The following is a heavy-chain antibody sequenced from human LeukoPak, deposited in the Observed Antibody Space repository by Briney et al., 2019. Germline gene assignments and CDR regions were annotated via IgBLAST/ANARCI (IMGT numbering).Heavy chain of an antibody. CDR3: ARTYYDSSGYSFDY. CDR2: INSDGSST. Sequence: GGSLRLSCAASGFTFSSYWMHWVRHAPGKGLVWVSRINSDGSSTSYADSVKGRFTISRDNAKNTLYLQMNSLRAEDTAVYYCARTYYDSSGYSFDYWGQGTLVTVSS. D-gene: IGHD3-22*01. CDR1: GFTFSSYW. J-gene: IGHJ4*02. V-gene: IGHV3-74*01.